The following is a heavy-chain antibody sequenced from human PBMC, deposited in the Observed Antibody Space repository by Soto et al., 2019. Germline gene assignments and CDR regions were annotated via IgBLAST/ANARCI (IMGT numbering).Heavy chain of an antibody. V-gene: IGHV4-59*01. D-gene: IGHD3-22*01. CDR3: ARISHDSSPS. CDR2: IYYSGST. J-gene: IGHJ3*01. Sequence: PSXTLSLTCTVSGDSSSSYYWSWIRQPPGKGLEWIGYIYYSGSTNYNPSLKSRVTISVDTSKNQFSLKLTSVTAADTAVYYCARISHDSSPSWGQGTMVTVSS. CDR1: GDSSSSYY.